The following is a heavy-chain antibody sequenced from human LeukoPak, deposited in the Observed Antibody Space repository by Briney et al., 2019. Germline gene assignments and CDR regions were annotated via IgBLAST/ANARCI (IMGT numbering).Heavy chain of an antibody. CDR2: ISWNSVSI. D-gene: IGHD3-10*01. CDR3: ARVKAGYYYYMDV. J-gene: IGHJ6*03. Sequence: GGSLRLSCAASGFTFDDYAMHWARQAPGKGLEWVSGISWNSVSIVYADSVKGRFTISRDNSKNTLYLQMNSLRAEDTAVYYCARVKAGYYYYMDVWGKGTTVTVSS. V-gene: IGHV3-9*01. CDR1: GFTFDDYA.